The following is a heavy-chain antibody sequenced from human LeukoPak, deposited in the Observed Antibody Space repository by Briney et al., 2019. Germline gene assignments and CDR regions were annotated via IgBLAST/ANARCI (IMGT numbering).Heavy chain of an antibody. V-gene: IGHV3-20*01. Sequence: GGSLRLSCAASGFAFDDHGISWVRQTPGKGLEWISGIKWNGGSTGYADSVKGRFTISRDNDKNSVYLHMNSLRDEDTALYHCARGSGSSWYFYFDFWGQGTLVTVSS. CDR1: GFAFDDHG. CDR3: ARGSGSSWYFYFDF. J-gene: IGHJ4*02. D-gene: IGHD6-13*01. CDR2: IKWNGGST.